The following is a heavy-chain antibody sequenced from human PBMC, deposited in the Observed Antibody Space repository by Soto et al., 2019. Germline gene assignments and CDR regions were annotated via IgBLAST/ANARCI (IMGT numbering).Heavy chain of an antibody. D-gene: IGHD5-18*01. CDR3: AKDFRLDTAMVDTAMVSNPFDY. Sequence: PGGSLRLSCAASGFTFSSYGMHWVRQAPGKGLEWVAVISYDGSNKYYADSVKGRFTISRDNSKNTLYLQMNSLRAEDTAVYYCAKDFRLDTAMVDTAMVSNPFDYWGQGNLVTVSS. J-gene: IGHJ4*02. CDR2: ISYDGSNK. V-gene: IGHV3-30*18. CDR1: GFTFSSYG.